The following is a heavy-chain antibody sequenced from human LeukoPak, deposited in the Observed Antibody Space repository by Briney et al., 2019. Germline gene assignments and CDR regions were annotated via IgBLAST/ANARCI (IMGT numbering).Heavy chain of an antibody. J-gene: IGHJ5*02. CDR2: INHSGST. CDR3: ARAPRSTSRQRCNWFDP. V-gene: IGHV4-34*01. D-gene: IGHD2-2*01. Sequence: SETLSLTCAVYGGSFSGYYWSWIRQPPGKGLEWIGEINHSGSTNYNPSLKSRVTISVDTSKNQFSLKLSSVTAADTAVYYCARAPRSTSRQRCNWFDPWGQGTLVTVSS. CDR1: GGSFSGYY.